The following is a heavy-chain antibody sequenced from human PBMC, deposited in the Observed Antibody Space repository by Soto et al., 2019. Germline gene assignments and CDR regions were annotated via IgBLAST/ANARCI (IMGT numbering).Heavy chain of an antibody. J-gene: IGHJ4*02. V-gene: IGHV3-48*01. Sequence: GGSLRLSCAASGFTFSSYSMNWVRQAPGKGLEWVSYISSSSSTIYYADSVKGRFTISRDNAKNSLYLQMNSLRAEDTAVYYCARESYGDFMRDTELDYWGQGTLVTVSS. D-gene: IGHD5-18*01. CDR2: ISSSSSTI. CDR1: GFTFSSYS. CDR3: ARESYGDFMRDTELDY.